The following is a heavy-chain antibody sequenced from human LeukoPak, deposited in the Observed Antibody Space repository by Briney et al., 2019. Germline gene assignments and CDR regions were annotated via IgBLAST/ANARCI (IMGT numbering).Heavy chain of an antibody. V-gene: IGHV4-34*01. CDR1: GGSFSGYY. J-gene: IGHJ6*03. D-gene: IGHD5-12*01. CDR2: INHSGST. CDR3: ARVPYSGYDSYYYYMDV. Sequence: RSSETLSLTCAVYGGSFSGYYWSWTRQPPGKGLEWIGEINHSGSTNYNPSLKSRVTISVDTSKNQFSLKMSSVTAADTAVYYCARVPYSGYDSYYYYMDVWGKGTTVSVSS.